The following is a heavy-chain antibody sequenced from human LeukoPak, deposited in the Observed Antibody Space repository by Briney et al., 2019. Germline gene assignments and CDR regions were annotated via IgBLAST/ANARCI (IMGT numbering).Heavy chain of an antibody. V-gene: IGHV3-15*07. CDR3: TTGGNVIVAGTRAFDI. D-gene: IGHD6-19*01. Sequence: PGGSLRLSCAASGLTFSSDWMNWVRQAPGKGLEWVGRIKSTVDGGTTDLAAPVKGRFTVSRDDSENTLYLQMSSLRTEDTAVYYCTTGGNVIVAGTRAFDIWGHGTVVIVSS. CDR1: GLTFSSDW. CDR2: IKSTVDGGTT. J-gene: IGHJ3*02.